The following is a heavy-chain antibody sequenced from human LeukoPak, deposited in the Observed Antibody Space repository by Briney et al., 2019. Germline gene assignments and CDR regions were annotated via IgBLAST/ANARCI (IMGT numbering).Heavy chain of an antibody. V-gene: IGHV4-30-4*08. CDR2: IYYSGST. CDR3: ARVGAYFDY. CDR1: GFTFSYYN. J-gene: IGHJ4*02. Sequence: LRLSCAASGFTFSYYNMNWVRQPPGKGLEWIGYIYYSGSTYYSPSIKSRVTISVDTSKHQFSLKLSSVTAADTAVYYCARVGAYFDYWGQGTLVTVSS.